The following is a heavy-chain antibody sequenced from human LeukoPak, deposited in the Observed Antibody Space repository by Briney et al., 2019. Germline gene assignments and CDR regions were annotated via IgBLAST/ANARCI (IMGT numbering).Heavy chain of an antibody. V-gene: IGHV4-59*12. J-gene: IGHJ4*02. CDR1: GGSISSYY. CDR2: IYYSGST. D-gene: IGHD3-22*01. CDR3: ARASKYYYDSSGYYLDY. Sequence: SETLSLTCTVSGGSISSYYWSWIRQPPGKGLEWIGYIYYSGSTYYNPSLKSRVTISVDTSKNQFSLKLSSVTAADTAVYYCARASKYYYDSSGYYLDYWGQGTLVTVSS.